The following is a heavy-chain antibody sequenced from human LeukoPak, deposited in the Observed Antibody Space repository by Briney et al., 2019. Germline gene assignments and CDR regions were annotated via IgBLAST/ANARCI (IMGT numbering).Heavy chain of an antibody. J-gene: IGHJ4*02. V-gene: IGHV3-21*04. CDR2: ISSSSSYI. D-gene: IGHD5-18*01. CDR1: GFTFSSYS. CDR3: AKGSGYSYGQYYFDY. Sequence: GGSLRLSCAASGFTFSSYSMNWVRQAPGKGLEWVSSISSSSSYIYYADSVKGRFTISRDNAKNSLYLQMNSLRAEDMALYYCAKGSGYSYGQYYFDYWGQGTLVTVSS.